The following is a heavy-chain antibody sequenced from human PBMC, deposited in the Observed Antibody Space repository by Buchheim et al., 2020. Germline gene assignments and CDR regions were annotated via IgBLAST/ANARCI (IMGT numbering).Heavy chain of an antibody. Sequence: QVQLVQSGAEVKKPGASVKVSCKASGYTFTSYYMHWVRQAPGQGLEWMGIINPSGGSTSYAQKFQGRVTMTRDPATSTVYMELSSLRSEDTAVYDCARGALMLFEYYYYYYGMDVGGQGTT. CDR2: INPSGGST. J-gene: IGHJ6*02. CDR3: ARGALMLFEYYYYYYGMDV. CDR1: GYTFTSYY. V-gene: IGHV1-46*01. D-gene: IGHD2-21*01.